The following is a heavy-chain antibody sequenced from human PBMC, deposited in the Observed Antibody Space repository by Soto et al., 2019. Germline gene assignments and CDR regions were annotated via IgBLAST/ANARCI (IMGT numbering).Heavy chain of an antibody. D-gene: IGHD1-1*01. Sequence: SETLSLTCSVSCGSISSSNYYWAWIRQPPGKGLEWIGYIYYSGSTYYNPSLKSRVTITVDTSKNQFSLKLSSVTAADTAVYYCATEYNADSAFDIWGQGTMVTVS. V-gene: IGHV4-39*02. CDR2: IYYSGST. CDR3: ATEYNADSAFDI. CDR1: CGSISSSNYY. J-gene: IGHJ3*02.